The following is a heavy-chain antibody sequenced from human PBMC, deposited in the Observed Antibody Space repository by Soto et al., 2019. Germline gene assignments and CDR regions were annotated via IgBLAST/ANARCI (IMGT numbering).Heavy chain of an antibody. CDR3: EGSWT. Sequence: EVQVLESGGGLVQPGGSLRLSCAASGFTIRNYAMSWVRQAPGKALEWVAGISGTTDRTYYRDSAEGRFTIFKDTSKNTLYLEMNSLRAEDTALYRCEGSWTWGQGTLVTVSS. D-gene: IGHD5-12*01. J-gene: IGHJ1*01. CDR2: ISGTTDRT. CDR1: GFTIRNYA. V-gene: IGHV3-23*02.